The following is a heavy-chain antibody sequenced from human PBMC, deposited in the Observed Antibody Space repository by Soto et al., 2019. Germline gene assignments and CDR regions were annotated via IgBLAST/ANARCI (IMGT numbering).Heavy chain of an antibody. V-gene: IGHV4-4*02. Sequence: ASETLSLTCAVSSGSISSSNWWSWVRQPPGKGLEWIGEIYHSGSTNYNPSLKSRVTISVDKSKNQFSLKLSSVTAADTAVYYCARVSAHYDILTGYCYYFDYWGQGTLVTVPS. CDR3: ARVSAHYDILTGYCYYFDY. J-gene: IGHJ4*02. D-gene: IGHD3-9*01. CDR1: SGSISSSNW. CDR2: IYHSGST.